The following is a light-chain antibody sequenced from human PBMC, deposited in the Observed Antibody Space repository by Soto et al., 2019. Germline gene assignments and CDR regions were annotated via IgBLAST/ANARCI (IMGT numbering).Light chain of an antibody. CDR3: SSFTSRFTFV. CDR2: EVT. V-gene: IGLV2-14*01. J-gene: IGLJ2*01. CDR1: RSDVGAYNY. Sequence: QSVLTQPASVSGSPGQSIAISCTGTRSDVGAYNYVSWYQQHPGQAPKLMISEVTNRPAGVSDRFSGSKSGNTASLTISGLQADDEAADYCSSFTSRFTFVFGTGTKLTVL.